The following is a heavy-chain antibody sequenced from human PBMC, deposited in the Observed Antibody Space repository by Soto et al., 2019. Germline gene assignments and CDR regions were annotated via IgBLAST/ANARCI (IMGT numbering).Heavy chain of an antibody. CDR1: GFIFRDFY. Sequence: GGSLRLSCAASGFIFRDFYMSWIRQVPGKGLEWLSKISSSSSSTDYADSVKGRFTISRDNAKNSLYLQMSSLRAEDTAVYYCAVYGYGVSAAAYWGQGTLVTVSS. J-gene: IGHJ4*02. D-gene: IGHD4-17*01. V-gene: IGHV3-11*03. CDR2: ISSSSSST. CDR3: AVYGYGVSAAAY.